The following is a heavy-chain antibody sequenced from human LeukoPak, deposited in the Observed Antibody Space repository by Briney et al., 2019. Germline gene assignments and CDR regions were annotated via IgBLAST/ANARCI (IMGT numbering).Heavy chain of an antibody. CDR2: VYYSGTT. Sequence: PSETLSLTCTVSGGSITTYCWSWIPQPPGKGLEWIGYVYYSGTTNYKYKSSLKSRVTISVDTSKNQFSLRLSSVTAADTAVYYCARSDRDLWYFDLWGRGTLVTVSS. V-gene: IGHV4-59*01. CDR3: ARSDRDLWYFDL. CDR1: GGSITTYC. J-gene: IGHJ2*01.